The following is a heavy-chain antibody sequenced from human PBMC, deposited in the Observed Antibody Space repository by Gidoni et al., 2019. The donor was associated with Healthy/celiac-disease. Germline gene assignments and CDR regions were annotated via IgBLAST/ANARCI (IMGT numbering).Heavy chain of an antibody. Sequence: QVQLQESGTGLVKPSETLSLTCAVSGYSISSGYYWGWIRQPPGKGLEWIGSIYHSGSTYYNPSLKSRVTISVDTSKNQCSLKLSSVTAADTAVYYCATYSNVNWFDPWGQGTLVTVSS. D-gene: IGHD4-4*01. CDR3: ATYSNVNWFDP. CDR2: IYHSGST. J-gene: IGHJ5*02. V-gene: IGHV4-38-2*01. CDR1: GYSISSGYY.